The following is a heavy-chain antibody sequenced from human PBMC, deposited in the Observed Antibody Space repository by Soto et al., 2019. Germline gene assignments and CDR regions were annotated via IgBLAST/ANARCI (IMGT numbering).Heavy chain of an antibody. CDR1: GFPFISYA. V-gene: IGHV3-23*01. CDR3: AKGGYYSVFDI. D-gene: IGHD3-16*01. CDR2: ISGSGVLT. J-gene: IGHJ3*02. Sequence: GGSLRLSCVASGFPFISYAMSWVRQTPGQGLEWVSGISGSGVLTYYADSVKGRFTISRDNSNNTLSLQVHSLRVEDTAVYFCAKGGYYSVFDIWGQGTMVTVSS.